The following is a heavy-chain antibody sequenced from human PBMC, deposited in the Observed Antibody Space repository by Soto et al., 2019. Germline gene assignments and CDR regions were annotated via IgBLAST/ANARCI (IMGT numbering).Heavy chain of an antibody. Sequence: GGSLRLSCAASGFTFSSYAMHWVRQAPGKGLEWVAVISYDGSNKYYADSVKGRFTISRDNSKNTLYLQMNSLRAEDTAVYYCAKDSQSSGWYWFDPWGQGTLVTVSS. CDR2: ISYDGSNK. CDR3: AKDSQSSGWYWFDP. V-gene: IGHV3-30-3*01. CDR1: GFTFSSYA. J-gene: IGHJ5*02. D-gene: IGHD6-19*01.